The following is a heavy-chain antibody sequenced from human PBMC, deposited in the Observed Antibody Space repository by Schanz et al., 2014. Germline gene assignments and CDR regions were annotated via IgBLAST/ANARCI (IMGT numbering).Heavy chain of an antibody. V-gene: IGHV1-69*02. D-gene: IGHD3-16*01. CDR3: ARGGTREHAFDI. Sequence: QVQLLQSGAEVHKPGSSVKVSCKASGGTFSSYTFSWVRQAPGQGLEWMGRIVPILTIPNYAEKFQGRVTITADKSTSTAYMDLSSLTSEDTAVYYCARGGTREHAFDIWGQGTLVTVSS. J-gene: IGHJ3*02. CDR2: IVPILTIP. CDR1: GGTFSSYT.